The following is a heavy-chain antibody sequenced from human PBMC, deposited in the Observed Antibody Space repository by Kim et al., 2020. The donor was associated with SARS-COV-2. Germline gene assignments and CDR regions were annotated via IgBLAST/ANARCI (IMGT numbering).Heavy chain of an antibody. J-gene: IGHJ4*02. D-gene: IGHD6-19*01. CDR2: INPNSGGT. CDR3: ARVFGSGWYPLGRSPLVY. V-gene: IGHV1-2*02. CDR1: GYTFTGYY. Sequence: ASVKVSCKASGYTFTGYYMHWVRQAPGQGLEWMGWINPNSGGTNYAQKFQGRVTMTRDTSISTAYMELSRLRSDDTAVYYCARVFGSGWYPLGRSPLVYWAQGTLVTVSS.